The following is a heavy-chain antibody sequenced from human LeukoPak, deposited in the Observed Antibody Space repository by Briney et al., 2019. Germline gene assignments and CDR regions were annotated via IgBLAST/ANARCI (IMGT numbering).Heavy chain of an antibody. CDR3: AKSVCTTTSCYDFDY. D-gene: IGHD2-2*01. J-gene: IGHJ4*02. Sequence: GGSLRLSCVASGFTFSSYAMSWVRQAPGKGLEWVSTISGSGGHTYYADSVKGRFTISRDHSKNTLYLQMNSLKAEDTAVYYCAKSVCTTTSCYDFDYWGQGTLVTGSS. CDR1: GFTFSSYA. V-gene: IGHV3-23*01. CDR2: ISGSGGHT.